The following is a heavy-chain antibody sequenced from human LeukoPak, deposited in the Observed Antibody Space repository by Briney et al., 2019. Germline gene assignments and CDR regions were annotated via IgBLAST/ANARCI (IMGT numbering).Heavy chain of an antibody. Sequence: SETLSLTCAVYGGSFSGYYWSWIRQPPGKGLGWIGEINHSGSTNYNPSLKSRVTISVDTSKNQFSLKLSSVTAADTAVYYCASAGSGSYYNYWGQGTLVTVSS. V-gene: IGHV4-34*01. J-gene: IGHJ4*02. CDR2: INHSGST. CDR1: GGSFSGYY. CDR3: ASAGSGSYYNY. D-gene: IGHD3-10*01.